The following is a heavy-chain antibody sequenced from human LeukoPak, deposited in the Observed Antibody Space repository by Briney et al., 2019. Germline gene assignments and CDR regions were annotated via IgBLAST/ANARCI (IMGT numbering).Heavy chain of an antibody. V-gene: IGHV3-23*01. J-gene: IGHJ4*02. CDR3: FNFYRLYVAQDDY. CDR2: ISGSGGST. D-gene: IGHD2/OR15-2a*01. Sequence: GRSLRLSCAASGFTFSSYGMHWVRQAPGKGLEWVSAISGSGGSTYYADSVKGRFTISRDNSKNTLYLQMNSLRAEDTAVYYCFNFYRLYVAQDDYWGQGTLVTVSS. CDR1: GFTFSSYG.